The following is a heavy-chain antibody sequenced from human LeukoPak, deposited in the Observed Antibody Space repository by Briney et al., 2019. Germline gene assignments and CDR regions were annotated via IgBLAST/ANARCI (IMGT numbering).Heavy chain of an antibody. V-gene: IGHV3-30-3*01. CDR1: GFTFSSYA. CDR2: ISYDGSNK. D-gene: IGHD5-18*01. J-gene: IGHJ4*02. CDR3: ARGRGIQLWLVPTDY. Sequence: HSGGSLRLSCAASGFTFSSYAMHWVRQAPGKGLEWVAVISYDGSNKYYADCVKGRFTISRDNSKNTLYLQMNSLRAEDTAVYYCARGRGIQLWLVPTDYWGQGTLVTVSS.